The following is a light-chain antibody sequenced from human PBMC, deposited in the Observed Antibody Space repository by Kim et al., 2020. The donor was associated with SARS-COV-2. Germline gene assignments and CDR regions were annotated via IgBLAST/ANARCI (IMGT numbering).Light chain of an antibody. J-gene: IGLJ3*02. CDR3: QVWDTSTDYVV. Sequence: PGQTATITCGGNDIGTRSVHWYQQQPGQAPVLVVYDNSARPSGTPGRFSGSNSGNTATLTISRVEAGDEADYYCQVWDTSTDYVVFGGGTQLTVL. V-gene: IGLV3-21*02. CDR1: DIGTRS. CDR2: DNS.